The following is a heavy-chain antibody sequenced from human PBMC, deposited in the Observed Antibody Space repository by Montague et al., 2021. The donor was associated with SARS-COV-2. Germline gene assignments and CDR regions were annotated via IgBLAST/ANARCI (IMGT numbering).Heavy chain of an antibody. CDR1: GFIFDDYA. J-gene: IGHJ4*02. CDR2: ISWNSGFL. V-gene: IGHV3-9*01. Sequence: SLRLSCAASGFIFDDYAMHWVRQAPGKGLEWVSGISWNSGFLGYADSVKGRFTISRDNAKNSLYLQMNSLRAEDTALYYCAKDTISTSGWHTYFDYWGQGTLVTVSS. D-gene: IGHD2/OR15-2a*01. CDR3: AKDTISTSGWHTYFDY.